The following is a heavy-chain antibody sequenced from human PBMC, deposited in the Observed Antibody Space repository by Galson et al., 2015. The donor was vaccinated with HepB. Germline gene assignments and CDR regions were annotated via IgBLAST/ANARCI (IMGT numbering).Heavy chain of an antibody. D-gene: IGHD2-2*01. V-gene: IGHV3-30*04. J-gene: IGHJ6*02. CDR3: AREYQLLIDYYYYGMDV. Sequence: LRLSCAASGFIFNSYIMQWVRQAPGKGLEWVAVISNDGSNKYYTDSVKGRFTISRDNSKNTLYLQMNSLRAEDTAVYYCAREYQLLIDYYYYGMDVWGQGTTVTVSS. CDR2: ISNDGSNK. CDR1: GFIFNSYI.